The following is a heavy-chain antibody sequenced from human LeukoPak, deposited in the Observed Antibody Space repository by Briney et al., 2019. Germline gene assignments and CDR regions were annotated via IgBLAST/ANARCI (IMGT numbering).Heavy chain of an antibody. CDR2: ISSSGSTI. CDR3: AKFFTGEYVRAFDV. J-gene: IGHJ3*01. V-gene: IGHV3-48*03. D-gene: IGHD3-10*02. CDR1: GFTFSYYE. Sequence: GGSLRLSCAASGFTFSYYEMNWVRQAPGKGLEWVSYISSSGSTIYYADSVKGRFTISRDNSKNTLYLQMNSLRAEDTAVYYCAKFFTGEYVRAFDVWGQGTMVTASS.